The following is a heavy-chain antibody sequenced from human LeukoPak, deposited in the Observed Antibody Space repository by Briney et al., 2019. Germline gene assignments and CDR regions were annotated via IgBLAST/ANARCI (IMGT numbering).Heavy chain of an antibody. V-gene: IGHV3-9*01. CDR3: AKDKYFRGSYYFDY. CDR2: ISWNSGSI. J-gene: IGHJ4*02. D-gene: IGHD3-10*01. Sequence: PGGSLRLSCAASGFTFDDYAMHWVRQAPGKGLEWVSGISWNSGSIGYADSVKGRFTISRDNAKNSLYLQMNSLRAEDTALYYCAKDKYFRGSYYFDYWGQGTLVTVSS. CDR1: GFTFDDYA.